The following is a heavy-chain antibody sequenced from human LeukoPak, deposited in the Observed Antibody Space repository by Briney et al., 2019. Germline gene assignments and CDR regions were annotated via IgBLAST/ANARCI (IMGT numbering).Heavy chain of an antibody. CDR1: GGSISSYY. CDR2: IYYSGST. D-gene: IGHD6-19*01. J-gene: IGHJ4*02. V-gene: IGHV4-59*01. Sequence: SETLSLTCTVSGGSISSYYWSWIRQPPGKGLEWIGYIYYSGSTNYNPSLKSRVTISVDTSKNQFSLKLSSVTAADTAVYYCATAIGGSAWDYWGQGTLVTVS. CDR3: ATAIGGSAWDY.